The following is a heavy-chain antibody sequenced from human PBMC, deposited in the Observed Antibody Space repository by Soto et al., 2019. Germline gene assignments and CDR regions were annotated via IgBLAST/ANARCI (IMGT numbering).Heavy chain of an antibody. J-gene: IGHJ4*02. Sequence: PSETLSLTCAVSGGSFTSNNWWTWVRQPPGQGLEWIGEIYRTGSTNYNPSLKSRVTISLDKSENQFSLKVTSLTAADTAVYYCASRNPGTSVDYWGQGTLVTISS. CDR2: IYRTGST. CDR1: GGSFTSNNW. D-gene: IGHD1-7*01. CDR3: ASRNPGTSVDY. V-gene: IGHV4-4*02.